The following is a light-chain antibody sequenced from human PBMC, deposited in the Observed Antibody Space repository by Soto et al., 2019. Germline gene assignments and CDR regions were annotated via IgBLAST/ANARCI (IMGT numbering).Light chain of an antibody. Sequence: EIVLTQSPGTLPLSPGERATLSCRASQRVSSSYLAWYQQKPGQAPRLLIYGASTRATGIPDRFSGSGSGTDFTLTISRLEPEDFAVYFCQRYGSSPPFTFGQGTKVDIK. CDR2: GAS. V-gene: IGKV3-20*01. J-gene: IGKJ2*01. CDR3: QRYGSSPPFT. CDR1: QRVSSSY.